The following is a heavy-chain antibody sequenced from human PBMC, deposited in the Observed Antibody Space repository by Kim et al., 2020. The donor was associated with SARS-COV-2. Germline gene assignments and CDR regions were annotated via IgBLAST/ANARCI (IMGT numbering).Heavy chain of an antibody. J-gene: IGHJ6*02. D-gene: IGHD6-6*01. CDR1: GFTFSSYG. CDR2: IWYDGSNK. CDR3: ARGEYSSSSIHYYYGMDV. V-gene: IGHV3-33*01. Sequence: GGSLRLSCAASGFTFSSYGMHWVRQAPGKGLEWVAVIWYDGSNKYYADSVKGRFTTSRDNSKNTLYLQMNSLRAEDTAVYYCARGEYSSSSIHYYYGMDVWGQGTTVTVSS.